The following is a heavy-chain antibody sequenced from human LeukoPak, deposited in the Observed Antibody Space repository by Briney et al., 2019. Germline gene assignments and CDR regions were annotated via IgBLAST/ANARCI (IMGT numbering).Heavy chain of an antibody. V-gene: IGHV4-30-2*06. J-gene: IGHJ6*03. CDR2: IYHSGST. Sequence: SETLSLTCTVSGGSISSGGYYWSWIRQSPGKGLEWIGYIYHSGSTYYNPSLKSRVTISVDRSKNQFSLKLSSVTAADTAVYYCAIEATVTTSYYIDVWGKGTTVTVSS. D-gene: IGHD4-11*01. CDR3: AIEATVTTSYYIDV. CDR1: GGSISSGGYY.